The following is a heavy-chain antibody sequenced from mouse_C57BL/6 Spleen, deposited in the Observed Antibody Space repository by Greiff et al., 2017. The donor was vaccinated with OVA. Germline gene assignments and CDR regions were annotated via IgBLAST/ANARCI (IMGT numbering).Heavy chain of an antibody. CDR2: ISGGGGNT. V-gene: IGHV5-9*01. CDR3: ARHNYGSRYYYAMDY. Sequence: EVKVVESGGGLVKPGGSLKLSCAASGFTFSSYTMSWVRQTPEKRLEWVATISGGGGNTYYPDSVKGRFTISRDNAKNTLYLQMSSLRSEDTALYYCARHNYGSRYYYAMDYWGQGTSVTVSS. CDR1: GFTFSSYT. J-gene: IGHJ4*01. D-gene: IGHD1-1*01.